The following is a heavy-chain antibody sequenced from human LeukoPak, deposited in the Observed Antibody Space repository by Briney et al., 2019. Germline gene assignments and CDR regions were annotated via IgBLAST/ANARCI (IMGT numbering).Heavy chain of an antibody. D-gene: IGHD3-22*01. V-gene: IGHV3-33*06. CDR3: AKGLNYYDSSGVNWFDP. Sequence: GGSLRLSCAASGFTFSNYGMHWARQAPGKGLEWVAVIWYDGSNKYYADSVKGRFTISRDNSKNTLYLQMNSLRAEDTAVYYCAKGLNYYDSSGVNWFDPWGQGTLVTVSS. CDR2: IWYDGSNK. J-gene: IGHJ5*02. CDR1: GFTFSNYG.